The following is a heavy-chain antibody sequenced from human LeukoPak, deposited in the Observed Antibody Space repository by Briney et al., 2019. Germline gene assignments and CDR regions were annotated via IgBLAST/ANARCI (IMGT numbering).Heavy chain of an antibody. D-gene: IGHD3-22*01. Sequence: GASVKVSCKASGYTFTSYGISWVRQAPGQGLEWMGWINPNSGGTNYAQKFQGRVTMTRDTSTSTVYMELSSLRSEDTAVYYCARAYYDSSGSGYFDYWGQGTLVTVSS. J-gene: IGHJ4*02. CDR3: ARAYYDSSGSGYFDY. V-gene: IGHV1-18*01. CDR1: GYTFTSYG. CDR2: INPNSGGT.